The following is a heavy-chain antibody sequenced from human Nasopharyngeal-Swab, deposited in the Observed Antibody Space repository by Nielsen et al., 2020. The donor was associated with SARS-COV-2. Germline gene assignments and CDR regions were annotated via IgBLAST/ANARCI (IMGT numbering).Heavy chain of an antibody. CDR3: ARQGVFVPAYFHQYYMDV. Sequence: GGSLRLSCAASGFSFSTYWMTWVGKAPGKGLEWVANIKQDGSEKYYVDSVKGRFTVSRDNPKNLLYLQVNSLRAEDTAVYYCARQGVFVPAYFHQYYMDVWGKGTTVTVSS. V-gene: IGHV3-7*03. D-gene: IGHD3-16*02. CDR2: IKQDGSEK. CDR1: GFSFSTYW. J-gene: IGHJ6*03.